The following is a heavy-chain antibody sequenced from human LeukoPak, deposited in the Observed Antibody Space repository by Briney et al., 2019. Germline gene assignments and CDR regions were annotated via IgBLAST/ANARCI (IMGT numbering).Heavy chain of an antibody. CDR3: ARDRAPDYGGPGFDY. V-gene: IGHV3-21*01. CDR2: ISSSSSSYI. D-gene: IGHD4-23*01. J-gene: IGHJ4*02. Sequence: GGSLRLSCAASGFTFSSYSMNWVRQAPGEGLEWVSSISSSSSSYIYYADSVKGRFTISRDNAKNSLYLQMNSLRAEDTAVYYCARDRAPDYGGPGFDYWGQGTLVTVSS. CDR1: GFTFSSYS.